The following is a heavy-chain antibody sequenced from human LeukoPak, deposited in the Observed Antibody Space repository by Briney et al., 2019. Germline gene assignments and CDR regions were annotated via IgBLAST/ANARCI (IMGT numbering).Heavy chain of an antibody. CDR3: ARLVGCGGNPIDY. J-gene: IGHJ4*02. V-gene: IGHV4-39*01. Sequence: SEPLSLTCTVSGGSISSSSYYWGWIRQPPGKGLERIGSIYYSGSTYYNPSLKSRVTISVDTSKNQFSLKLSSVTAADTAVYYCARLVGCGGNPIDYWGQGTLVTVSS. D-gene: IGHD4-23*01. CDR2: IYYSGST. CDR1: GGSISSSSYY.